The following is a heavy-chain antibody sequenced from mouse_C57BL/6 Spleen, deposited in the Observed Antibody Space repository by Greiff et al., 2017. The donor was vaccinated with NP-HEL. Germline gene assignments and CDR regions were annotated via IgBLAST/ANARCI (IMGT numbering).Heavy chain of an antibody. Sequence: VKLMESGPELVKPGASVKISCKASGYSFTSYYIHWVKQRPGQGLEWIGWIYPGSGNTKYNEKFKGKATLTADTSSSTAYMQLSSLTSEDSAVYYCARSGDYGDYAMDYWGQGTSVTVSS. J-gene: IGHJ4*01. CDR3: ARSGDYGDYAMDY. CDR2: IYPGSGNT. CDR1: GYSFTSYY. V-gene: IGHV1-66*01. D-gene: IGHD2-4*01.